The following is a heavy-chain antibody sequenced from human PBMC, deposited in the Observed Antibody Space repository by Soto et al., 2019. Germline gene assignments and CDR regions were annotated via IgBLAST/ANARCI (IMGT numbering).Heavy chain of an antibody. D-gene: IGHD3-16*01. J-gene: IGHJ4*02. V-gene: IGHV3-33*01. CDR1: GFTFSSYG. Sequence: LRLSCAASGFTFSSYGMHWVRQAPGKGLEWVAVIWYDGSNKYYADSVKGRFTISRDNSKNTLYLQMNSLRAEDTAVYYCARAVYDYVWGSYTSIDYWGQGTLVTVSS. CDR3: ARAVYDYVWGSYTSIDY. CDR2: IWYDGSNK.